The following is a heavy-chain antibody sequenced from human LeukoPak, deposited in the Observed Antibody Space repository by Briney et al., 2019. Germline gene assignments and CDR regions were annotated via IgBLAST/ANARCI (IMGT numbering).Heavy chain of an antibody. CDR2: INHSGST. Sequence: SETLSLTCAVYGGSFSGYYWSWIRQPPGKGLEWIGEINHSGSTNYNPSLKSRVTISVDTSKNQFSLKLSSVTAADTAVYYCARGSRSSSTSCYIDYWGQGTLVTVSS. D-gene: IGHD2-2*02. J-gene: IGHJ4*02. CDR1: GGSFSGYY. CDR3: ARGSRSSSTSCYIDY. V-gene: IGHV4-34*01.